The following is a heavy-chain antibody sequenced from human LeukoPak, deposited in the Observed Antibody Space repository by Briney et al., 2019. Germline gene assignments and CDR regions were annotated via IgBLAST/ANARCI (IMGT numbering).Heavy chain of an antibody. J-gene: IGHJ4*02. V-gene: IGHV4-39*07. Sequence: SETLSLTCTVSGGSISSSSYYWGWIRQPPGKGLEWIGSIYYSGSTYYNPSLKSRVTISVDTSKNQFSLKLSSVTAADTAVYYCARGVGSFVDYWGQGTLVTVSS. CDR1: GGSISSSSYY. D-gene: IGHD6-13*01. CDR3: ARGVGSFVDY. CDR2: IYYSGST.